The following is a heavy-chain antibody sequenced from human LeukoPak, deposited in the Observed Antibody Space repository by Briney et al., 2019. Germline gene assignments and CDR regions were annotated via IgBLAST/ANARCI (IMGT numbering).Heavy chain of an antibody. CDR2: IIPIFGTA. Sequence: GASVKVSCKASGGTFSSYAISWVRQAPGRGLEWMGGIIPIFGTANYAQKFQGRVTITADKSTSTAYMELSSLRSENTAVHYCARAGNSSSWYVGVVAGCDYWGQGTLVTVSS. V-gene: IGHV1-69*06. CDR3: ARAGNSSSWYVGVVAGCDY. D-gene: IGHD6-13*01. CDR1: GGTFSSYA. J-gene: IGHJ4*02.